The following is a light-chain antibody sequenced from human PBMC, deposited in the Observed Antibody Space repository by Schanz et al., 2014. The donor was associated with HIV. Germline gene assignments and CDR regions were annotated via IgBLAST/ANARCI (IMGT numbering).Light chain of an antibody. CDR1: QSVSSN. CDR2: GAS. J-gene: IGKJ1*01. CDR3: QQYGTSPRT. V-gene: IGKV3-20*01. Sequence: EIVMTQSPVTLSVSPGERATLSCRASQSVSSNLAWYQQKPGQAPRLLIYGASGRATGIPDRFSGSGSGTDFTLTISRLEPEDFAVYYCQQYGTSPRTFGQGTKVEIK.